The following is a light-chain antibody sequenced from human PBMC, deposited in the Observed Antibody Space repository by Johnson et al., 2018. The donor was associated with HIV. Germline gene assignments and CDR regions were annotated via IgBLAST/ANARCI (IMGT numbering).Light chain of an antibody. CDR2: DNN. CDR1: SSNIGNNY. CDR3: GTWDTSLGAQYV. V-gene: IGLV1-51*01. Sequence: VLTQPPSVSAAPGQKVTISCSGSSSNIGNNYVSWYQQLPGTAPKLLIYDNNKRPSGIPDRFSGSKSGTSATLGITGLQTGDEADYYCGTWDTSLGAQYVFGSGTKVTVL. J-gene: IGLJ1*01.